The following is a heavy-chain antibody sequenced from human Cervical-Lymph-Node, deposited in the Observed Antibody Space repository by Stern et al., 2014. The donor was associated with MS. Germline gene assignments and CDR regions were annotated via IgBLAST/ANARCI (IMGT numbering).Heavy chain of an antibody. Sequence: VQLVQSGAEVKKPGASVKVSCKASGYTFTSFGISWVRRAPGQGLEWMGWISGYNGDTNYPQKFQGRVILTADTSTRTAYMDLTNLRSDDTAMYYCARGPYCSSTSCYTNGYYFYGLDVWGQGTTVTVSS. V-gene: IGHV1-18*01. D-gene: IGHD2-2*02. J-gene: IGHJ6*02. CDR1: GYTFTSFG. CDR3: ARGPYCSSTSCYTNGYYFYGLDV. CDR2: ISGYNGDT.